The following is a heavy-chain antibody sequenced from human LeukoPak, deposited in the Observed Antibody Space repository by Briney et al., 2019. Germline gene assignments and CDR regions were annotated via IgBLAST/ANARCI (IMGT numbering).Heavy chain of an antibody. CDR2: IKSDGSST. Sequence: PGGSLRPSCAASGFTFSTYWMHWVRQAPGKGLVWVSRIKSDGSSTSYADSVKGRFTISRDNAKNTLYLQMNSLRVEDTAVYYCARGHSDFPVNYYFDLWGRGTLLTVSS. CDR3: ARGHSDFPVNYYFDL. D-gene: IGHD4-11*01. J-gene: IGHJ2*01. CDR1: GFTFSTYW. V-gene: IGHV3-74*01.